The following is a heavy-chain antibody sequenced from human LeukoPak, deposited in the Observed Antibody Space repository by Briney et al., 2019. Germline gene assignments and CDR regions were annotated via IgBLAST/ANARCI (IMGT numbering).Heavy chain of an antibody. V-gene: IGHV3-53*01. Sequence: PGGSLRLSCAASGFTVSSNYMSWVRQAPGKGLEWVSVIYSGGSTYYADSAKGRFTIFRDNAKNTLNLQMNSLRAEDTAVYYCARYGSGYDLIDYWGQGTLVTVSS. CDR2: IYSGGST. J-gene: IGHJ4*02. CDR1: GFTVSSNY. D-gene: IGHD5-12*01. CDR3: ARYGSGYDLIDY.